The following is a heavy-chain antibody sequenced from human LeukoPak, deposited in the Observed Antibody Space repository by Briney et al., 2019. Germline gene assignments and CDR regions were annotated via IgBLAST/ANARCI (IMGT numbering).Heavy chain of an antibody. J-gene: IGHJ4*02. CDR2: IYYSGST. V-gene: IGHV4-59*01. CDR1: GDSISSYY. CDR3: ARASTVTTWSAAELRLDY. D-gene: IGHD4-17*01. Sequence: SETLSLTCTVYGDSISSYYWSWIRQPPGKGLEWIGYIYYSGSTNYNPSLKSRVTISLDTSKNQFSLKLSSVTAADTAVYYCARASTVTTWSAAELRLDYWGQGTLVTVSS.